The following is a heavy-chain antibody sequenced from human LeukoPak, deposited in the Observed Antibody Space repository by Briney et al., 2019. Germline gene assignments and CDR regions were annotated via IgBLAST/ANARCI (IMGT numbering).Heavy chain of an antibody. Sequence: AGGSPRLSCTASGFTFGDHAMSWVRQAPGKGLEWVGFIRSKAYGGTTEYAASVKGRFTISRDDSISIAYLHMNSLKTEDTAVYYCTRGPIQLWLYPGMDVWGQGTTVIVSS. CDR2: IRSKAYGGTT. D-gene: IGHD5-24*01. CDR1: GFTFGDHA. J-gene: IGHJ6*02. CDR3: TRGPIQLWLYPGMDV. V-gene: IGHV3-49*04.